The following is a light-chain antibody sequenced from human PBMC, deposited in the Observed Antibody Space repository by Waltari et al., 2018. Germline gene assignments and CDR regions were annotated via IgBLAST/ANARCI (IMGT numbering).Light chain of an antibody. J-gene: IGKJ5*01. CDR2: WAS. Sequence: DIVMTPSPDSLAVSLGERATINCKSSQNILYSSNNKNYLAWYQQKPGQPPKLLIYWASSRGSGVSDRFSGSGSGTDFTLTISSLQAEDVAVYYCQQYYDTPITFGQGTRLEVK. V-gene: IGKV4-1*01. CDR3: QQYYDTPIT. CDR1: QNILYSSNNKNY.